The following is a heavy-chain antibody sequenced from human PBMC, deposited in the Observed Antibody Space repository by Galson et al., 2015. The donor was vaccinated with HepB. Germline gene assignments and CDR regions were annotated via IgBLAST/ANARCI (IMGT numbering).Heavy chain of an antibody. D-gene: IGHD3-10*01. Sequence: SLRLSCAASGFTFSSYGMHWVRQAPGKGLEWVAVISYDGSNKYYADSVKGRFTISRDNSKNTLYLQMNSLRAEDTAVSYCAKDPFGESANIYYYGMDVWGQGTTVTVSS. V-gene: IGHV3-30*18. CDR1: GFTFSSYG. CDR3: AKDPFGESANIYYYGMDV. J-gene: IGHJ6*02. CDR2: ISYDGSNK.